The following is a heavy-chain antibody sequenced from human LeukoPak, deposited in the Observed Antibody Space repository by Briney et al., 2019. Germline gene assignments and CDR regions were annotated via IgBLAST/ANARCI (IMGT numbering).Heavy chain of an antibody. Sequence: PGGSLRLSCAASGFTFDDYAMHWVRQAPGKGLEWVSGISWNSGSIGYADSEKGRFTISRDNAKNSLYLQMNSLRAEDTALYYCAKAIFTYYYDSRSYDAFDIWGQGTMVTVSS. V-gene: IGHV3-9*01. J-gene: IGHJ3*02. D-gene: IGHD3-22*01. CDR2: ISWNSGSI. CDR1: GFTFDDYA. CDR3: AKAIFTYYYDSRSYDAFDI.